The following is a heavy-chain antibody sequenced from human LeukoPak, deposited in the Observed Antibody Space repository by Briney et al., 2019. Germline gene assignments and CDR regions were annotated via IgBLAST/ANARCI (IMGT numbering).Heavy chain of an antibody. J-gene: IGHJ4*02. V-gene: IGHV4-34*01. CDR3: ARGPPPDFDRSGFYYNY. D-gene: IGHD3-22*01. CDR2: ISHAGGA. CDR1: GGSFSGYY. Sequence: SETLCLTCATYGGSFSGYYWSWFRQPPGKGLEWIGEISHAGGASYNPSLKSRVTISEDTSKNQFSLNLISVTAADTAVYYCARGPPPDFDRSGFYYNYWGQGTLVIVSS.